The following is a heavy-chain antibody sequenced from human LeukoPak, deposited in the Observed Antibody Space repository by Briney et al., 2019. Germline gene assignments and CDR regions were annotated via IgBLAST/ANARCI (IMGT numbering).Heavy chain of an antibody. V-gene: IGHV4-38-2*02. CDR2: IYYSGST. D-gene: IGHD6-13*01. CDR1: GYSISSAYY. J-gene: IGHJ5*02. Sequence: PSETLSLTCTVSGYSISSAYYWGWIRQPPGKGLEWIGSIYYSGSTYYNPSLKSRVTISVDTSKNQFSLKLSSVTAADTAVYYCARRRQYSSSRHWFDPWGQGTLVTVSS. CDR3: ARRRQYSSSRHWFDP.